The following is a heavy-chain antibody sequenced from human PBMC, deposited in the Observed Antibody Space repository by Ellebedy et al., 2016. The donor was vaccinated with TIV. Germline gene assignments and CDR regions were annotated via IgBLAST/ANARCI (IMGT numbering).Heavy chain of an antibody. J-gene: IGHJ6*02. CDR1: DGSFNDYY. CDR2: INHSGST. Sequence: SETLSLTCAVYDGSFNDYYWSWIRQPPGKGLEWIGEINHSGSTSYNPSLMSRVTISVDTSKNQFSLKLSSVTAADTAVYYCAREVAGDQYYYYGMDVWGQGTTVTVSS. V-gene: IGHV4-34*01. D-gene: IGHD6-19*01. CDR3: AREVAGDQYYYYGMDV.